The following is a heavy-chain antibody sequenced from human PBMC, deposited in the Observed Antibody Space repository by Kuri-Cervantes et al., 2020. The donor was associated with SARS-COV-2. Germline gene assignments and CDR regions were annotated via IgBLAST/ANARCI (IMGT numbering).Heavy chain of an antibody. V-gene: IGHV3-30-3*01. CDR2: ISYDGSNK. CDR3: ARDPRRWLQISVSYFDY. J-gene: IGHJ4*02. CDR1: GFTFSSYA. Sequence: GGSLRLSCVASGFTFSSYAMHWVRQAPGKGLEWVAVISYDGSNKYYADSVKGRFTISRDNSKNTLYLQMNSLRAEDTAVYYCARDPRRWLQISVSYFDYWGQGTLVTVSS. D-gene: IGHD5-24*01.